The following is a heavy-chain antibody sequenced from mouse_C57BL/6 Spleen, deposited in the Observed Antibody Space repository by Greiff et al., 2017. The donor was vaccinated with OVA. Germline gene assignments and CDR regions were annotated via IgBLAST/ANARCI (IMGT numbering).Heavy chain of an antibody. CDR3: ARDDGYGWFAY. V-gene: IGHV1-66*01. CDR2: IYPGSGNT. CDR1: GYSFTSYY. D-gene: IGHD2-3*01. J-gene: IGHJ3*01. Sequence: VQLQQSGPELVKPGASVKISCKASGYSFTSYYIHWVKQRPGQGLEWIGWIYPGSGNTKYNEKFKGKATLTADTSSSTAYMQLSSLTSEDSAVYYCARDDGYGWFAYWGQGTLVTVSA.